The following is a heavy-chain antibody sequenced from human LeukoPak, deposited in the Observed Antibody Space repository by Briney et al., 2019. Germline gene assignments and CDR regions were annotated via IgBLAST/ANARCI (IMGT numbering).Heavy chain of an antibody. CDR2: ISGSGGST. V-gene: IGHV3-23*01. J-gene: IGHJ5*02. D-gene: IGHD2-2*01. CDR1: GFTFSSYA. CDR3: AKTTPFYCSSTSCHVGWFDP. Sequence: GGSLRLYCAASGFTFSSYAMSWGRQAPGKGLEWVSAISGSGGSTYYADSVKGRFTISRDNSKNTLYLQMNSLRAEDTAVYYCAKTTPFYCSSTSCHVGWFDPWGQGTLVTVSS.